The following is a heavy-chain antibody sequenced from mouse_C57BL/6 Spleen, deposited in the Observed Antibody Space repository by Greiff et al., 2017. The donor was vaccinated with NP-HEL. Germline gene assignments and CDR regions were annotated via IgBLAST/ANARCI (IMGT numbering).Heavy chain of an antibody. CDR2: IDPENGDT. CDR1: GFNIKDDY. V-gene: IGHV14-4*01. CDR3: TTRGYYYGSKDY. J-gene: IGHJ2*01. D-gene: IGHD1-1*01. Sequence: EVQLVESGAELVRPGASVKLSCTASGFNIKDDYMHWVKQRPEQGLEWIGWIDPENGDTEYASKFQGKATITADTSSNTAYLQLSSLTSEDTAVYYCTTRGYYYGSKDYWGQGTTLTVSS.